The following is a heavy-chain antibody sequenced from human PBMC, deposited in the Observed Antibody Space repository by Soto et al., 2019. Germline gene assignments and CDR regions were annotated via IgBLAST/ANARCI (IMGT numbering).Heavy chain of an antibody. Sequence: QVQLQESGPGLGKPSQTLSLTCTVSGGSISSGGYYWSWIRQHPGKGLEWIGYIHYSGSTYYNPSLKSRVTISLDTSKNPFPLKLSSVTAADTAVYYCARGADDFWSGYFFDYWGQGTLLTVSS. D-gene: IGHD3-3*01. CDR1: GGSISSGGYY. J-gene: IGHJ4*02. V-gene: IGHV4-31*03. CDR2: IHYSGST. CDR3: ARGADDFWSGYFFDY.